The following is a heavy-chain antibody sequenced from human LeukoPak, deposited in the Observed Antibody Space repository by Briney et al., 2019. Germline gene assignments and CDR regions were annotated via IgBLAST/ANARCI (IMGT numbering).Heavy chain of an antibody. CDR3: ARAWGTAMEY. D-gene: IGHD5-18*01. Sequence: SVNVSCKASVGTFSSYPISWVRQAPGRGLEWMGGIIPIFGTANYAQKFQGRVTITADESTSTAYMELSSLRSEHTAVYYCARAWGTAMEYWGQGTLVTVSS. J-gene: IGHJ4*02. CDR1: VGTFSSYP. CDR2: IIPIFGTA. V-gene: IGHV1-69*13.